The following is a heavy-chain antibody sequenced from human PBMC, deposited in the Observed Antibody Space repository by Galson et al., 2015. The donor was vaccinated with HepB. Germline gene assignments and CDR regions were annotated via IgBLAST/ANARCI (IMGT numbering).Heavy chain of an antibody. CDR2: ISAYNGNT. V-gene: IGHV1-18*01. Sequence: SVKVSCKASGYTFTSYGISWVRQAPGQGLEWMGWISAYNGNTNYAQKLQGRVTMTTDTSTSTAYMELRSLRSDDTAVYYCARDAAWEKGVLRWQEYMDVWGKGTTVTVSS. CDR3: ARDAAWEKGVLRWQEYMDV. D-gene: IGHD4-23*01. CDR1: GYTFTSYG. J-gene: IGHJ6*03.